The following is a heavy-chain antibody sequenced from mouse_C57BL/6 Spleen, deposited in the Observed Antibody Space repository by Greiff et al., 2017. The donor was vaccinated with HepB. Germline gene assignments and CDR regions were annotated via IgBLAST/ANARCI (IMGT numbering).Heavy chain of an antibody. V-gene: IGHV1-63*01. CDR3: ARVPSSGPYFDY. CDR1: GYTFTNYW. Sequence: VQGVESGAELVRPGTSVKMSCKASGYTFTNYWIGWAKQRPGHGLEWIGDIYPGGGYTNYNEKFKGKATLTADKSSSTAYMQFSSLTSEDSAIYYCARVPSSGPYFDYWGQGTTLTVSS. J-gene: IGHJ2*01. CDR2: IYPGGGYT. D-gene: IGHD3-2*02.